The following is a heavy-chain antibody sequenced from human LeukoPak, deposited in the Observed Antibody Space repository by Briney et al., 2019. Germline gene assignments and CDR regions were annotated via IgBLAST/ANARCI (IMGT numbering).Heavy chain of an antibody. D-gene: IGHD3-3*01. V-gene: IGHV3-11*01. J-gene: IGHJ3*02. CDR1: GFTFSDYY. Sequence: GGSLRLSCAASGFTFSDYYMSWIRQAPGKGLEWVSYISSSGSTIYYADSVKGRFTISRDNAKNSLYLQMNSLRAEDTAVYYCARARGAFWSGYYTGAFEIWGQGTMVTVSS. CDR3: ARARGAFWSGYYTGAFEI. CDR2: ISSSGSTI.